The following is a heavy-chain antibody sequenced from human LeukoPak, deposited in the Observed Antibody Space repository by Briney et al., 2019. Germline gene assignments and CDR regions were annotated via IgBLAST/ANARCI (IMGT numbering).Heavy chain of an antibody. J-gene: IGHJ4*02. CDR1: GFTFDDYA. D-gene: IGHD3-10*01. CDR3: AKGDLWGSKDAYYFDY. V-gene: IGHV3-9*01. Sequence: GRSLRLSCAASGFTFDDYAMHWVRQAPGKGLEWVSGISWNSGSIGYADSVKGRFTISRDNAKNSLYLQMNSLRAEDTALYYCAKGDLWGSKDAYYFDYWGQGTLVTVSS. CDR2: ISWNSGSI.